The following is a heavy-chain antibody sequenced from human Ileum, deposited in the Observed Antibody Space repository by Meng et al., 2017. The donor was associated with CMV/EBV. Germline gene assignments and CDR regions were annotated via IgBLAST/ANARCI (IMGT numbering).Heavy chain of an antibody. J-gene: IGHJ4*02. CDR2: INHSGST. CDR1: GGSFSGYY. V-gene: IGHV4-34*01. Sequence: CAVYGGSFSGYYWSWSRQPPGKGLEWIGEINHSGSTNYNPSLKSRVTISVDTSKNQFSLKLSSVTAADTAVYYCARDPIYSSSSEFDYWGQGTLVTVSS. D-gene: IGHD6-6*01. CDR3: ARDPIYSSSSEFDY.